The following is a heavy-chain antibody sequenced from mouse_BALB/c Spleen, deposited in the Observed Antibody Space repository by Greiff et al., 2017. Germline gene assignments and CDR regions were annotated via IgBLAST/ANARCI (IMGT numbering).Heavy chain of an antibody. CDR1: GFSLTSYG. J-gene: IGHJ3*01. CDR3: AGYGNAWFAY. D-gene: IGHD2-10*02. CDR2: IWAGGST. Sequence: VQLQESGPGLVAPSQSLSITCTVSGFSLTSYGVHWVRQPPGKGLEWLGVIWAGGSTNYNSALMSRLSISKDNSKSQVFLKMNSLQTDDTAMYYCAGYGNAWFAYWGQGTLVTVSA. V-gene: IGHV2-9*02.